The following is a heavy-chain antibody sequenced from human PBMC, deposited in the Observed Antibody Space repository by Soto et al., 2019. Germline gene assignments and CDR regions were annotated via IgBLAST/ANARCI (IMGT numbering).Heavy chain of an antibody. Sequence: QVQLVQSGAEVKKPGSSVKVSCKASGGTFSSYAITWVRQAPGQGLEWMGGIIPIFGTANYAQKFQGRITITADVSTSTAYMELSSLRSEDTAVYYCARAIIDYYDSSGYYLHSDYWGQGTLVTVSS. J-gene: IGHJ4*02. CDR3: ARAIIDYYDSSGYYLHSDY. V-gene: IGHV1-69*01. CDR2: IIPIFGTA. CDR1: GGTFSSYA. D-gene: IGHD3-22*01.